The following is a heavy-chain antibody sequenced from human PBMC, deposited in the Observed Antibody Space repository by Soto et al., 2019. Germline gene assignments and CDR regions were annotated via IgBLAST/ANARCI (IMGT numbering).Heavy chain of an antibody. Sequence: SVKVCCKASGFTFASSAVQWVRQARGQRLEWIGFIVVCSGNTNYAQKFQERVTITRDMSTSTAYMELSSLRSEDTAVYYCAAVPGYYDSSGYSHYDAFYXWGQVTMFTVS. CDR1: GFTFASSA. CDR3: AAVPGYYDSSGYSHYDAFYX. D-gene: IGHD3-22*01. CDR2: IVVCSGNT. J-gene: IGHJ3*02. V-gene: IGHV1-58*01.